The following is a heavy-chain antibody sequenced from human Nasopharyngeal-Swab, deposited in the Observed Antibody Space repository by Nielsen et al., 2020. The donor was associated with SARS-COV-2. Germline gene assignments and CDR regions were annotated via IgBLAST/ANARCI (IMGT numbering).Heavy chain of an antibody. CDR1: AFTFSTYG. V-gene: IGHV3-33*01. CDR3: ATEEIQGGKVFDI. Sequence: GESLKISCAASAFTFSTYGMHWVRQAPGKGLEWVAIIWDDGSRKYYADSVKGRFTISRDNSKNTLYLQMNSLRAEDTAVYYCATEEIQGGKVFDIWGQGTMVTVSS. CDR2: IWDDGSRK. J-gene: IGHJ3*02. D-gene: IGHD1-14*01.